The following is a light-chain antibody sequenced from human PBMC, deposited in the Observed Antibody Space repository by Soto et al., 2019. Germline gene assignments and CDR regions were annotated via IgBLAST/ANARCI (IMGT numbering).Light chain of an antibody. CDR2: DAS. CDR3: QQRSNWQGAT. J-gene: IGKJ4*01. CDR1: QSVSSY. V-gene: IGKV3-11*01. Sequence: EIVVTHSPATLSLSLWEIATLSCRASQSVSSYLAWYQQKPGQAPRLLIYDASNRATGIPARFSGSGSGTDFTLTISSLEPEDFAVYYCQQRSNWQGATFGGGTKVDIK.